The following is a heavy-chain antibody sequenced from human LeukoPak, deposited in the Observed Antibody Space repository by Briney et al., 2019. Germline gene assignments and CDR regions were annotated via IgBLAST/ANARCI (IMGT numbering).Heavy chain of an antibody. J-gene: IGHJ4*02. D-gene: IGHD2-15*01. CDR2: IYYSGST. CDR1: GGSISSSSYY. CDR3: ARGDPYCSGGSCYSRTIDY. Sequence: SGTLSLTCTVSGGSISSSSYYWGWIRQPPGKGLEWIGSIYYSGSTYYNPSLKSRVTISVDTSKNQFSLKLSSVTAADTAVYYCARGDPYCSGGSCYSRTIDYWGQGTRVTVSS. V-gene: IGHV4-39*01.